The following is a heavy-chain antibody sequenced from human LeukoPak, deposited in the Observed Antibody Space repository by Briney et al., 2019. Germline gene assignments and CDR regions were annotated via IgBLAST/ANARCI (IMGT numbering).Heavy chain of an antibody. J-gene: IGHJ3*02. D-gene: IGHD3-22*01. Sequence: SETLSLTCTVSGGSISSYYWSWIRQPPGKGLEWIGYIYYSGSTNYNPSLKSRVTISVDTSKNQFSLKLSSVTAADTAVYYCARARHYYDSSGLLTDAFDIWGQGTMVTVSS. CDR3: ARARHYYDSSGLLTDAFDI. CDR1: GGSISSYY. CDR2: IYYSGST. V-gene: IGHV4-59*01.